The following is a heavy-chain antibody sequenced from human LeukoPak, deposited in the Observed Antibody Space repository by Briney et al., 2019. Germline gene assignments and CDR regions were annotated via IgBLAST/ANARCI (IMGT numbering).Heavy chain of an antibody. D-gene: IGHD2-15*01. J-gene: IGHJ4*02. CDR1: GYSISSGYY. Sequence: SETLSLTCNVSGYSISSGYYWGWIRQPPGKGLDWIGSIYHDGSTYYNPSLKSRVTISVDTSKNLFSLKLSSVTAADTAVYYCARVPGVLHLPHFDYWGRGTLVTVSS. CDR2: IYHDGST. V-gene: IGHV4-38-2*02. CDR3: ARVPGVLHLPHFDY.